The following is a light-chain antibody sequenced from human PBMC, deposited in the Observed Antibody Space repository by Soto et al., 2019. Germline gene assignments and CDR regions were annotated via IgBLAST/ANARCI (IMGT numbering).Light chain of an antibody. CDR1: QTVSSY. CDR3: QHYGSSRT. CDR2: GAS. J-gene: IGKJ1*01. Sequence: EIVLTQSPGTLSLPPGERATLSCRASQTVSSYLAWYQQKPGQAPRLLIYGASNRATGIPDRFSGSGSGTDFTLTISRLEPEDFAVYYCQHYGSSRTFGQGTKVDIK. V-gene: IGKV3-20*01.